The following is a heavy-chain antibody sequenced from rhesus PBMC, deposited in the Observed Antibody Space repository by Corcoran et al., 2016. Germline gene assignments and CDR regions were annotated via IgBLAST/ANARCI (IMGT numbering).Heavy chain of an antibody. CDR2: IYGSGSST. Sequence: QLQLQESGPGLVKPSETLSVTCAVSGGSISSSYWSWIRQAPGKGLEGIGDIYGSGSSTNYNPSLKSRVTLSVDTSKNQLSLKLSSVTAADTAVYYCASDYYDSGYFDYWGQGVLVTVSS. CDR1: GGSISSSY. J-gene: IGHJ4*01. V-gene: IGHV4-169*02. D-gene: IGHD3-28*01. CDR3: ASDYYDSGYFDY.